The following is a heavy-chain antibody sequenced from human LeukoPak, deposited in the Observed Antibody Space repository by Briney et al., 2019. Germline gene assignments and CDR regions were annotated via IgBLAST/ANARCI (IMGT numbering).Heavy chain of an antibody. CDR3: ARGSMVRGVIITSYYFDY. D-gene: IGHD3-10*01. CDR2: ISAYNGNT. V-gene: IGHV1-18*01. CDR1: GYTFTSYG. Sequence: ASVTVSCKASGYTFTSYGISWVRQAPGQGLEWMGWISAYNGNTNYAQKLQGRVTMTTDTSTSTAYMELSSLRSEDTAVYYCARGSMVRGVIITSYYFDYWGQGTLVTVSS. J-gene: IGHJ4*02.